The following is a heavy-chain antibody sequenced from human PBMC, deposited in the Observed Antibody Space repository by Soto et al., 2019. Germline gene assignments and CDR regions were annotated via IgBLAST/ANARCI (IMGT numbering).Heavy chain of an antibody. V-gene: IGHV3-30*18. CDR3: VKAMKVGATDY. CDR1: GFTFSSYG. J-gene: IGHJ4*02. D-gene: IGHD1-26*01. CDR2: ISYDGSNK. Sequence: QVQLVESGGGVVQPGRSLRLSCAASGFTFSSYGMHWVRQAPGKGLEWVAVISYDGSNKYYADSVKGRFTISRDNSKNTLYLQMNSLRAEDTAVYYCVKAMKVGATDYWGQGTLVTVSS.